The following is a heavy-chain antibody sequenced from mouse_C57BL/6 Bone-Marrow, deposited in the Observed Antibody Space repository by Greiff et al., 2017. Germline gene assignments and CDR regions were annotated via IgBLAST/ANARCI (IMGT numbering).Heavy chain of an antibody. CDR1: GYTFTSYW. V-gene: IGHV1-64*01. Sequence: QVQLQQPGAELVKPGASVKLSCKASGYTFTSYWMHWVKQRPGQGLEWIGMIHPNSGSTNYNEKFKSKATLTVDKSSSTAYMELRSLTSEDSAVYFCANYYGSSYWYFDVWGTGTTVTVSS. CDR3: ANYYGSSYWYFDV. CDR2: IHPNSGST. D-gene: IGHD1-1*01. J-gene: IGHJ1*03.